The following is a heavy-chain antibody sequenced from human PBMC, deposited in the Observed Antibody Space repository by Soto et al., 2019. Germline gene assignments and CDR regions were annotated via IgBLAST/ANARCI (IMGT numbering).Heavy chain of an antibody. CDR2: IYYSGST. Sequence: KTSETLSLTXTVSGGSVSSGSYYWSWIRQPPGKGLEWIGYIYYSGSTNYNPSLKSRVTISVDTSKNQFSLKLSSVTAADTAVYYCARIVAVVPARSFPKDSRYYYYGMDVWGQGTTVTVSS. D-gene: IGHD2-2*01. V-gene: IGHV4-61*01. J-gene: IGHJ6*02. CDR1: GGSVSSGSYY. CDR3: ARIVAVVPARSFPKDSRYYYYGMDV.